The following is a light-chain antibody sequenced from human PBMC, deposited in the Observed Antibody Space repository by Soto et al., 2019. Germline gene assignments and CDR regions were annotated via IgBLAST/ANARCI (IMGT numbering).Light chain of an antibody. CDR3: SSYTSSSTPFYA. J-gene: IGLJ1*01. CDR1: SSDVGGYNY. V-gene: IGLV2-14*03. Sequence: QSVLTQPASVSGSPGQSITISCTGTSSDVGGYNYVSWYQQHPGKAPKLMIYDVSNRPSGVSNRFFGSKSGNTASLTISGLQAEDEANYYCSSYTSSSTPFYAFGPGTKVTVL. CDR2: DVS.